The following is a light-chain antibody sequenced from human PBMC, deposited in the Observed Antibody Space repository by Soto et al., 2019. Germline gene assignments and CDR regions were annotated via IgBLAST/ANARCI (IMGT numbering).Light chain of an antibody. V-gene: IGKV3-15*01. CDR2: GAS. Sequence: EIVMTQSPTTLSVSPGERATLSCRASQSVRSNIAWYQQKPGQAPRLLIYGASTRATGIPARFSGSGSGTEFTLTISSLQSEDFAVYYCQQYKNWPLTFGPGTKVDIK. J-gene: IGKJ3*01. CDR3: QQYKNWPLT. CDR1: QSVRSN.